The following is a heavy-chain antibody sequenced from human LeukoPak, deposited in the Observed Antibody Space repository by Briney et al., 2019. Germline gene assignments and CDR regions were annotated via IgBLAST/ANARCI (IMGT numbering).Heavy chain of an antibody. D-gene: IGHD5-24*01. V-gene: IGHV4-39*07. CDR1: GGSISSSSYY. CDR2: IYYSGST. Sequence: SETLSLTCTVSGGSISSSSYYWGWIRQPPGKGLEWIGSIYYSGSTYYNPSLKSRVTISVDTSKNQFSLNLRSVTGADTAVYYCARGRDAYKGGNYWGQGTLVTVS. J-gene: IGHJ4*02. CDR3: ARGRDAYKGGNY.